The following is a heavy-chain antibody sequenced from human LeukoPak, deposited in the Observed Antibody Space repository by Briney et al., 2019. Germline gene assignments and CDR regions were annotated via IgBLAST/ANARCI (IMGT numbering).Heavy chain of an antibody. CDR1: GFTFSPYA. J-gene: IGHJ6*02. CDR3: AKDLKSMVRGACMDA. V-gene: IGHV3-23*01. D-gene: IGHD3-10*01. CDR2: LSGSGVSA. Sequence: GGSLRLSCEASGFTFSPYAMTWVRQAPGKGLEWVSSLSGSGVSAYYADSVKGQFIISSDNSKNTLFLQMNSLRAEDTAVYYCAKDLKSMVRGACMDAWGQGTTVTVSS.